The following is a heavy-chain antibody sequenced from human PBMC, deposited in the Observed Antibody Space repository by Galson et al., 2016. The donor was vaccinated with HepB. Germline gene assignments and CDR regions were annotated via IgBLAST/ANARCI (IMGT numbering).Heavy chain of an antibody. CDR2: IVPILGKA. CDR3: ARAREPYIDVLTDSFYYGLDV. CDR1: GDSFITYA. Sequence: SVKVSCKASGDSFITYAIGWVRLAPGQGLEWMGSIVPILGKAKYAQTFQDRVTITADRSTGVAYMELSGLRSEDTAVYYCARAREPYIDVLTDSFYYGLDVWGHGTTVIVS. D-gene: IGHD3-9*01. V-gene: IGHV1-69*04. J-gene: IGHJ6*02.